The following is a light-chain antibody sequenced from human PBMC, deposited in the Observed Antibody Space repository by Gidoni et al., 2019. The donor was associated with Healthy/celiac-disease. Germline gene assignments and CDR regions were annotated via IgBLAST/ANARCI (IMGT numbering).Light chain of an antibody. CDR2: GAS. Sequence: EIVLTQSPGTLSLSPGERATLPCRASQSVTSSSLGWYQQNPGQAPRLLIYGASNRATGIPDRFSGSGSGTDFTLTISRLEPEDVAVYYCQQYGSSWTFGQGTKVEIK. J-gene: IGKJ1*01. CDR1: QSVTSSS. CDR3: QQYGSSWT. V-gene: IGKV3-20*01.